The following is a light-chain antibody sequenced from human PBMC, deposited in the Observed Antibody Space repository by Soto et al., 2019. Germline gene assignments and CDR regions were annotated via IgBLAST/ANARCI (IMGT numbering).Light chain of an antibody. CDR2: AAS. CDR3: QKYDRAPFT. CDR1: QDIRNY. Sequence: DIQMTQSPSSLSASVGDRVTITCRASQDIRNYLAWYQQKPGKVPKLLIYAASTLQSGVPSRFSGSGSGTDFTLTINSLQPEDIATYYCQKYDRAPFTFGPGTKVDIK. J-gene: IGKJ3*01. V-gene: IGKV1-27*01.